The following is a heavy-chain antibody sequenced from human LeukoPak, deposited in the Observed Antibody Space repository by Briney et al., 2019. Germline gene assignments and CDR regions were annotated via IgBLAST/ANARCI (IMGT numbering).Heavy chain of an antibody. J-gene: IGHJ5*02. V-gene: IGHV4-4*07. CDR3: ARDRQWLVDH. CDR1: GDSISTYY. D-gene: IGHD6-19*01. CDR2: VYVTGST. Sequence: PSETLSLTCTVPGDSISTYYWSWIRQPAGKGLEWIGRVYVTGSTNLNPALQCRVTMSVDTSKNQFSLKLTSVTAADTAVYYCARDRQWLVDHWGQGTLVTVSS.